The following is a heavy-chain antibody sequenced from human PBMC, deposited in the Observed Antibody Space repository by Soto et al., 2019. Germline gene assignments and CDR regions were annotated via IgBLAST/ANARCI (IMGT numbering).Heavy chain of an antibody. CDR1: GGTFSSYA. J-gene: IGHJ6*02. Sequence: SVKVSCKASGGTFSSYAISWVRQAPGQGLEWMGGIIPIFGTANYAQKFQGRVTITADESTSTAYMELSSLRSEDTAVYYCARTIRYNWNDGKYGMDVWGQGTTVTVSS. V-gene: IGHV1-69*13. D-gene: IGHD1-20*01. CDR2: IIPIFGTA. CDR3: ARTIRYNWNDGKYGMDV.